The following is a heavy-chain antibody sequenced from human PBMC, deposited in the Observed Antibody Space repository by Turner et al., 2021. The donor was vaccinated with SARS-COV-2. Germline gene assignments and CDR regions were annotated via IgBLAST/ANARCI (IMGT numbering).Heavy chain of an antibody. CDR3: ARSRLSGVDDY. Sequence: QLQLQESGPGLVKPSETLSLTSTVPGASISSSSYCWGWIRQPPGKGLEWIGSMYYRGSTYYNPSLKSRVTISVDTSKNQFSLKLSSVTAADTAVYYCARSRLSGVDDYWGQGTLVTVSS. CDR2: MYYRGST. J-gene: IGHJ4*02. D-gene: IGHD3-3*01. CDR1: GASISSSSYC. V-gene: IGHV4-39*01.